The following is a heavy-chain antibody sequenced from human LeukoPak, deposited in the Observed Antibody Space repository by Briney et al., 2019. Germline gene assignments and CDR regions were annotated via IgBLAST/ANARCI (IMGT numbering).Heavy chain of an antibody. CDR2: LSSSGSTI. Sequence: GGSLRLSCAASGFTFSDYYMSWIRQAPGKGLEWVSYLSSSGSTIYYADSVKGRFTISRDNAKKSLYLQMNSLRAGDTAVYYCARARYYYDGSGSDAFDIWGQGTMVTVSS. CDR1: GFTFSDYY. J-gene: IGHJ3*02. D-gene: IGHD3-22*01. CDR3: ARARYYYDGSGSDAFDI. V-gene: IGHV3-11*01.